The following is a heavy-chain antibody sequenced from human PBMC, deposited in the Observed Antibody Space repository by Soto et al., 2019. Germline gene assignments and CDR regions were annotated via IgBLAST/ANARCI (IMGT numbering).Heavy chain of an antibody. CDR1: GFTFSNAW. CDR2: IKSKTDGGTT. Sequence: PGVSLRLSCAASGFTFSNAWMNWVRQAPGKGLEWVGRIKSKTDGGTTDYAAPVKGRFTISRDDSKNTLYLQMNSLKTEDTAVYYCTTDLISTSRRYYYYAMAVWGQGTTVTVSS. J-gene: IGHJ6*02. CDR3: TTDLISTSRRYYYYAMAV. D-gene: IGHD2-2*01. V-gene: IGHV3-15*07.